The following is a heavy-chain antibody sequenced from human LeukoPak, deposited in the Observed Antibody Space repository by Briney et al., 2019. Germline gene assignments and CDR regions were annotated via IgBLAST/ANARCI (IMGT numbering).Heavy chain of an antibody. CDR2: ISAYNGNT. D-gene: IGHD1-14*01. CDR1: GYTFTKYG. Sequence: ASVKVSCKASGYTFTKYGISWVRQAPGQGLEWMGWISAYNGNTNYAQKIQGRVTMTRDTSISTAYMELSRLRSDDTAVYYCARGKGSALNLQFDPWGQGTLVTVSS. V-gene: IGHV1-18*01. CDR3: ARGKGSALNLQFDP. J-gene: IGHJ5*02.